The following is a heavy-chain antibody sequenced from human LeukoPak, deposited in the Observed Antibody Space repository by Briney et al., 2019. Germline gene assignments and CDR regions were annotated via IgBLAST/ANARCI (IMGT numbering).Heavy chain of an antibody. D-gene: IGHD4-23*01. CDR1: GFTFSSSW. CDR3: ARESWYGGNQ. V-gene: IGHV3-7*01. CDR2: IKRDGSEK. Sequence: GGSLRLSCAASGFTFSSSWMSWVRQAPGKGLEWVANIKRDGSEKYYVASVKGRFTISRDNAKNSLYLQMNSLRAEDTAVYYCARESWYGGNQWGQGTLVTVSP. J-gene: IGHJ4*02.